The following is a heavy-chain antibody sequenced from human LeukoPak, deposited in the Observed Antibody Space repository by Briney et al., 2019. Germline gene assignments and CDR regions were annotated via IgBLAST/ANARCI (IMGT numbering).Heavy chain of an antibody. V-gene: IGHV3-9*01. CDR1: GFTFDDYA. CDR2: ISWNSGSI. Sequence: PGGSLRLSCAASGFTFDDYAMHWVRQAPGKGLEWVSGISWNSGSIGYADSVKGRFTISRDNAKNSLYLQMNSLRAEDTAIYYCASSGYNYGTSYFAYWGQGTLVTVSS. CDR3: ASSGYNYGTSYFAY. J-gene: IGHJ4*02. D-gene: IGHD5-18*01.